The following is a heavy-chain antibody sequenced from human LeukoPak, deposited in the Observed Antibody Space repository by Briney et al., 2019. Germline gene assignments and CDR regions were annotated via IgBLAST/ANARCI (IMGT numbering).Heavy chain of an antibody. V-gene: IGHV4-38-2*02. J-gene: IGHJ4*02. D-gene: IGHD6-19*01. Sequence: PETLSLTCTVSGYSISSGYYWGWIRQTPGKGLEWIGYIYHGGRTDYNPSLKSRVTISVDMSKNHFSLRLSSVTAADTAMYYCARGTLYSGWSYYFDYWGQGSQVTVSS. CDR1: GYSISSGYY. CDR2: IYHGGRT. CDR3: ARGTLYSGWSYYFDY.